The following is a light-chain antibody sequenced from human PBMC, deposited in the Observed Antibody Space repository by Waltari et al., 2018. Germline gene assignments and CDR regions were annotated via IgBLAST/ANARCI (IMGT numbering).Light chain of an antibody. Sequence: QSALTQPPSASGSPGQSVTLPCPGTSTDAGRFNFVSWYPRHPGKAPKLLIYEVSKRPSVVPDRFSGSKSGNTASLTVSGLQAEDEADYYCSSYAGNFNMVFGGGTKLTVL. J-gene: IGLJ2*01. CDR2: EVS. CDR3: SSYAGNFNMV. V-gene: IGLV2-8*01. CDR1: STDAGRFNF.